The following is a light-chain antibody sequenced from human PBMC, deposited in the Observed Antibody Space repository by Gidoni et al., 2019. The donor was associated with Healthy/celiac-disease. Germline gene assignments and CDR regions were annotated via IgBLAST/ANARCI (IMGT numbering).Light chain of an antibody. V-gene: IGKV1-39*01. CDR2: AAS. CDR3: QQSYRTPALT. J-gene: IGKJ4*01. Sequence: DIQMTQSPSSLSASVGDRVTITRRASQSIISYLNWYQQKTGKAPKLLIYAASSLQSVVPSRFSGSVSGTDFTLTIRSLQPEDFATYSGQQSYRTPALTFGGGTKVEFK. CDR1: QSIISY.